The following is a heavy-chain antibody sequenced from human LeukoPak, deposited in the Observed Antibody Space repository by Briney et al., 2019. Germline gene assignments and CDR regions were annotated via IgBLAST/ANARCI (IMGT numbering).Heavy chain of an antibody. J-gene: IGHJ3*02. V-gene: IGHV4-59*01. D-gene: IGHD1-26*01. Sequence: SETLSLTCTVSGGSISSYYWSWIRQPPGKGLEWIGYIYYSGSTNYNPSLKSRVTISVDTSKNQFSLKLSSVTAADTAVYYCARGPPWGHDAFDIWGQGTMVTVSS. CDR2: IYYSGST. CDR3: ARGPPWGHDAFDI. CDR1: GGSISSYY.